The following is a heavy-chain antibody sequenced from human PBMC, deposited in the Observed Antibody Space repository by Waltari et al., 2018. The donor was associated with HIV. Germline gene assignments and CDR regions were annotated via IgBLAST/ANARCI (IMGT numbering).Heavy chain of an antibody. V-gene: IGHV3-73*02. J-gene: IGHJ6*02. CDR1: GFTFSGSA. D-gene: IGHD1-26*01. CDR3: KLGAMDV. CDR2: IRSKANSYAT. Sequence: EVQLVESGGGLVQPGGSLKLSCAASGFTFSGSAMPWVRQASGKGLEWVGRIRSKANSYATAYAASVKGRFTISRDDSKNTAYLQMNSLKTEDTAVYYCKLGAMDVWGQGTTVTVSS.